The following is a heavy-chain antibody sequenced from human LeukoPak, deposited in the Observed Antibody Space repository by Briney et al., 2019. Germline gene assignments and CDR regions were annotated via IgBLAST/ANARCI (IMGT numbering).Heavy chain of an antibody. D-gene: IGHD6-19*01. Sequence: GGSLRLSCAASGSSFNSHAMSWVRQAPGKGLEWVSGISVSAGITRYTDSVKGRFAISTDDPENTVYLQMNSLRVEDTALYYCTRGYSSGWSPFDYWGQGTLVTVSS. CDR2: ISVSAGIT. V-gene: IGHV3-23*01. CDR1: GSSFNSHA. CDR3: TRGYSSGWSPFDY. J-gene: IGHJ4*02.